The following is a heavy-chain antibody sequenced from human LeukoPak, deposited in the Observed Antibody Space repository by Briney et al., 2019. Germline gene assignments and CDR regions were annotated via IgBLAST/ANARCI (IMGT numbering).Heavy chain of an antibody. CDR1: GFTFSAYA. CDR2: ISSGDAGT. Sequence: TGGSLRLSCAASGFTFSAYAMSWVRQAPGKGLELVSGISSGDAGTYYADSVKGRFTIFRDNSKNMLYLEMKNLRAEDTALYYCAKGRIAVAVSLFDYWGQGTLVTVSS. D-gene: IGHD6-19*01. CDR3: AKGRIAVAVSLFDY. J-gene: IGHJ4*02. V-gene: IGHV3-23*01.